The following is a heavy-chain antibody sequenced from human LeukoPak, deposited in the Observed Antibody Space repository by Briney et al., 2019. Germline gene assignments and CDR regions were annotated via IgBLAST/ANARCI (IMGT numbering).Heavy chain of an antibody. CDR3: ARYGFFGVVTNAFDY. D-gene: IGHD3-3*01. CDR1: GYSFTSYW. J-gene: IGHJ4*02. Sequence: GESLKISCKGSGYSFTSYWIGWVGQMPGKGLEWMGIIYPGDSDTRYSPSFQGPVTISADKAISTAYLQCSSLKASDPPMSYSARYGFFGVVTNAFDYWGQGTLVTVSS. CDR2: IYPGDSDT. V-gene: IGHV5-51*01.